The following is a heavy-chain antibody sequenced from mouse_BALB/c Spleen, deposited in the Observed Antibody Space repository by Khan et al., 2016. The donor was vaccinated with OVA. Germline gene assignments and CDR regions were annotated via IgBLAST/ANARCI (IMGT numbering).Heavy chain of an antibody. CDR2: IWGDGST. CDR3: AREIYYDYAYYYAMDY. V-gene: IGHV2-6-7*01. D-gene: IGHD2-4*01. J-gene: IGHJ4*01. CDR1: GFSLTGYG. Sequence: KVSGPGLVAPSQSLSITCTVSGFSLTGYGVNWVRQPPGKGLEWLGMIWGDGSTDYNSALKSRLSISKDNSKSQVFLKMNSLHTDDTARYYCAREIYYDYAYYYAMDYWGQGTSVTVSS.